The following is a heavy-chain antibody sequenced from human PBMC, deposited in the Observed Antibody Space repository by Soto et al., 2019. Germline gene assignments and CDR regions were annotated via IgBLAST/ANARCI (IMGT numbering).Heavy chain of an antibody. D-gene: IGHD3-10*01. CDR3: AKDRAWQSGRYYYGMDV. J-gene: IGHJ6*02. CDR2: ISYDGSSQ. V-gene: IGHV3-30*18. Sequence: QVQLVEFGGGDVQPGRSLRLSCAASGFTFSKYGMHWVRQVPGKGLEWVAAISYDGSSQHFADSVKGRFTISRDNSGNTLYLHMNSLTTEDTALYYCAKDRAWQSGRYYYGMDVWGQGTTVTVSS. CDR1: GFTFSKYG.